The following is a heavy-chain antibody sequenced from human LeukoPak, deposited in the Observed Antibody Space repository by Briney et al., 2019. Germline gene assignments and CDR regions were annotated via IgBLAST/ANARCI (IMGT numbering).Heavy chain of an antibody. CDR1: GGSISSSSYY. J-gene: IGHJ2*01. D-gene: IGHD2-2*01. CDR3: ARGPSSSLGYFDL. CDR2: IYHSGST. V-gene: IGHV4-39*07. Sequence: SETLSLTCTVSGGSISSSSYYWGWIRQPPGKGLEWIGSIYHSGSTYYNPSLKSRVTISVDTSKNQFSLKLSSVTAADTAVYYCARGPSSSLGYFDLWGRGTLVTVSS.